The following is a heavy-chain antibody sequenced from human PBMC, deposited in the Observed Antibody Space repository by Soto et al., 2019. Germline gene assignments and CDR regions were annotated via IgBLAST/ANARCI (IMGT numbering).Heavy chain of an antibody. CDR3: ARLSSGYSYGRFFDY. CDR2: IYYSGST. D-gene: IGHD5-18*01. V-gene: IGHV4-59*01. CDR1: GGSISSYY. Sequence: SETLSLTCTVSGGSISSYYWSWIRQPPGKGLEWIGYIYYSGSTNYNPSLKSRVTISVDTSKNQFSLKLSSVTAADTAVYYCARLSSGYSYGRFFDYWGQGTLVTVS. J-gene: IGHJ4*02.